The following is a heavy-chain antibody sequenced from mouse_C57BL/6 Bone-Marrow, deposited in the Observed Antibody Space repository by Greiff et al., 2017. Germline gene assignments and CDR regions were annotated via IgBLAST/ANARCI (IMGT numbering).Heavy chain of an antibody. V-gene: IGHV1-81*01. CDR1: GYTFTSYG. Sequence: QVQLKQSGAELARPGASVKLSCKASGYTFTSYGISWVKQRTGQGLEWIGEIYPRSGNTYYNEKFKGKATLTADKSSSTAYMELRSLTSEDSAVYFYARCGYHGGFAYWGQGTLVTVSA. D-gene: IGHD2-2*01. J-gene: IGHJ3*01. CDR2: IYPRSGNT. CDR3: ARCGYHGGFAY.